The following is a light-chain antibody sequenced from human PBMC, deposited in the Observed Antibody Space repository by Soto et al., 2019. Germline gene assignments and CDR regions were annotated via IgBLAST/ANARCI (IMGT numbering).Light chain of an antibody. Sequence: DIQMTQSPSTLSASVGDRVTITCRASQSISSWLAWYQQKPGKAPKLLIYDASRLESGVPSMFSGSGSGTEFTLTISSLQPDDFATYYCQQYNSYSPWTFGQGNKVEIK. CDR1: QSISSW. V-gene: IGKV1-5*01. CDR2: DAS. J-gene: IGKJ1*01. CDR3: QQYNSYSPWT.